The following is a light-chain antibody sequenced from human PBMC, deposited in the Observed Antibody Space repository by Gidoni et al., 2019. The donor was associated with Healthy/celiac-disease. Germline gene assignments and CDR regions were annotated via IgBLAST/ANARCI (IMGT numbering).Light chain of an antibody. V-gene: IGKV1-5*03. CDR1: QSISSW. CDR3: QQYNSYSSLA. CDR2: KTS. Sequence: DIQITQSPTTLSASVGDRVTITCRASQSISSWLAWYQQKPGKAPKLLIYKTSSLESGVPSRFSGSGSGTEFTLTISSLQPDDFATYYCQQYNSYSSLAFGQGTKVEIK. J-gene: IGKJ1*01.